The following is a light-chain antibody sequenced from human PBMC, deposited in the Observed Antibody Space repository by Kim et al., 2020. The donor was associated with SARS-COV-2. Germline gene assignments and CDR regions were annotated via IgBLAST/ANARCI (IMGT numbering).Light chain of an antibody. J-gene: IGLJ3*02. Sequence: PGQKVTISCSGSSSNIGEFSVAWYQQLPGTAPKLLIYANEKRPSGIPDRFSGSKSGTSATLVITGLQTGDEADYYCGTWDNSRGGVFGGGTQLTVL. V-gene: IGLV1-51*01. CDR3: GTWDNSRGGV. CDR1: SSNIGEFS. CDR2: ANE.